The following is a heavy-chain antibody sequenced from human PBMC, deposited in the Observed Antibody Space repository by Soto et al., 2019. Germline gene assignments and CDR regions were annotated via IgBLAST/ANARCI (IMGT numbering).Heavy chain of an antibody. Sequence: PGGSLRLSCAASGFTFSSYGMQWVRQAPGKGLEWVAVISYDGSNKYYADSVKGRFTISRDNSKNTLYLQMNSLRAEDTAVYYCAKDWGGYYYYYGMDVWGQGTTVTVSS. CDR2: ISYDGSNK. D-gene: IGHD3-16*01. V-gene: IGHV3-30*18. J-gene: IGHJ6*02. CDR1: GFTFSSYG. CDR3: AKDWGGYYYYYGMDV.